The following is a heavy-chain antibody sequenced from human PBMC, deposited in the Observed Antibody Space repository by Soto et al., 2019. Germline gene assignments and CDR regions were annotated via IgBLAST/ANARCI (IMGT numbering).Heavy chain of an antibody. CDR2: ISGSGGST. Sequence: PGGSLRLSCAASGFTFSSYAMSWVRQAPGKGLEWVSAISGSGGSTYYADSVKGRFTISRDNSKNTLYLQMNSLRAEDTAVYYCAKVPDGSGSKPHINWFDPWGQGTLVTVSS. J-gene: IGHJ5*02. CDR1: GFTFSSYA. V-gene: IGHV3-23*01. CDR3: AKVPDGSGSKPHINWFDP. D-gene: IGHD3-22*01.